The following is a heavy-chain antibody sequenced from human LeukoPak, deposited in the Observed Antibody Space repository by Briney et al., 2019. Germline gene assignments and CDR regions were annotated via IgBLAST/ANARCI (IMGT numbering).Heavy chain of an antibody. J-gene: IGHJ6*03. V-gene: IGHV3-30-3*01. CDR2: ISYDGSNK. CDR1: GFTFSSYA. CDR3: ARFAAGGSYYYYMDV. Sequence: QPGRSLRLFCAASGFTFSSYAMHWVRQAPGKGLEWVAVISYDGSNKYYADSVKGRFTISRDNSRNTLYLQMNSLRAEDTAVYYCARFAAGGSYYYYMDVWGKGTTVTVSS. D-gene: IGHD6-25*01.